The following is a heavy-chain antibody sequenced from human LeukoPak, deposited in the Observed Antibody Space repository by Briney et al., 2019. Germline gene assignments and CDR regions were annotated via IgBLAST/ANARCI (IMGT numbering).Heavy chain of an antibody. J-gene: IGHJ4*02. V-gene: IGHV5-51*01. CDR3: AIYYDSSGYYFDY. CDR2: IYPGDSDT. CDR1: GYSFTSYW. D-gene: IGHD3-22*01. Sequence: GESLKISCKGSGYSFTSYWIGWVRPMPGKGLEWMGIIYPGDSDTRYSPSFQGQVTISADKSISTAYLQWSSLKASDTAMYYCAIYYDSSGYYFDYWGQGTLVTVSS.